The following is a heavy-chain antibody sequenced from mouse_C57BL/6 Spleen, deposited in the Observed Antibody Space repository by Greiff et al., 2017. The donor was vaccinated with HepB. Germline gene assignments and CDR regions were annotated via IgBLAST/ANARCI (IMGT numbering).Heavy chain of an antibody. CDR3: ARGGDGNYPVWFGY. D-gene: IGHD2-1*01. J-gene: IGHJ3*01. CDR1: GYTFTSYW. V-gene: IGHV1-69*01. CDR2: IDPSDSYT. Sequence: QVQLQQPGAELVMPGASVKLSCKASGYTFTSYWMHWVKQRPGQGLEWIGEIDPSDSYTNYNQKFKGKSTLTVDKSSSTDYMQLSSLTSEDSAVYYCARGGDGNYPVWFGYCGEGTLVTVSA.